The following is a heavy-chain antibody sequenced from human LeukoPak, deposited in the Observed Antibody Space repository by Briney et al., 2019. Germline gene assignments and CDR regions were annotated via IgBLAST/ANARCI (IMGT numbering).Heavy chain of an antibody. CDR2: ISGSGGST. Sequence: PGGSLRLSCAASGFTFSSYAMSWVRQAPGKGLEWVSAISGSGGSTYYADSVKGRFTISRDNSKNTLYLQMNSLRAEDTAVYYCATSKAIFGDFDYWGQGTLVTVSS. J-gene: IGHJ4*02. V-gene: IGHV3-23*01. D-gene: IGHD3-3*01. CDR1: GFTFSSYA. CDR3: ATSKAIFGDFDY.